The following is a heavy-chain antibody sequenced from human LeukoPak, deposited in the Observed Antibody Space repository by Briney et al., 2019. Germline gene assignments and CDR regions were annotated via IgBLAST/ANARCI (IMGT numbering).Heavy chain of an antibody. CDR2: LYYSGST. CDR3: ARGYGDFDY. CDR1: GGSISSSSYY. Sequence: SETLSLTCTVSGGSISSSSYYWGWIRQPPGKGLEWIGSLYYSGSTYYNPSLKSRVTISVDTSKNQFSLKLSSVTAADTAVCYCARGYGDFDYWGQGTLVTVSS. J-gene: IGHJ4*02. D-gene: IGHD4-17*01. V-gene: IGHV4-39*07.